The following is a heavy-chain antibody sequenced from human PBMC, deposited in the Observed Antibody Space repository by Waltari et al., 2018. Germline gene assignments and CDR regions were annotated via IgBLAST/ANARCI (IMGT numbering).Heavy chain of an antibody. D-gene: IGHD1-26*01. CDR1: GGSFSGYY. J-gene: IGHJ3*02. CDR2: INHNGST. CDR3: ARAWISLILGATSAFDI. Sequence: QVQLQQWGAGLLKPSETLSLTCAVYGGSFSGYYWSWIRQPPGKGLEWIGEINHNGSTNYNPSLKSRFTISVDTSKNQFSLKLSSGTAAATAVYYCARAWISLILGATSAFDIWGQGTMVTVS. V-gene: IGHV4-34*01.